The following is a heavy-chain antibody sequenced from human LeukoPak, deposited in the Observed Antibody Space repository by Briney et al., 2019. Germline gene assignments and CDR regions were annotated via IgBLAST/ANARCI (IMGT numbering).Heavy chain of an antibody. CDR2: TNSGGTST. CDR1: GFPFSGFS. V-gene: IGHV3-23*01. CDR3: AKQSYARSLGE. Sequence: GGPLRLSCATSGFPFSGFSMTWVRQAPGKGLEWISTTNSGGTSTYYAESVKGRFTISRDNSKNTLYLQMSSLRVEDTAIYYCAKQSYARSLGEGGPGTLVTVSS. J-gene: IGHJ4*02. D-gene: IGHD2-8*01.